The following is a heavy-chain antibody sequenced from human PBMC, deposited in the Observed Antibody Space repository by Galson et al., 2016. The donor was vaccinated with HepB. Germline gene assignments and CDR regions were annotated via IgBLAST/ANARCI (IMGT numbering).Heavy chain of an antibody. CDR2: ISGSGGST. D-gene: IGHD3-10*01. V-gene: IGHV3-23*01. CDR3: ARARPLRARNSMDV. Sequence: SLRLSCAASGFTFSSHSMTWVRQALGKGLEWVSVISGSGGSTYYADSVKGRFTISRDNSKNTVYLQMNSLRAEDTAVYYCARARPLRARNSMDVWGQGTTVTVSS. CDR1: GFTFSSHS. J-gene: IGHJ6*02.